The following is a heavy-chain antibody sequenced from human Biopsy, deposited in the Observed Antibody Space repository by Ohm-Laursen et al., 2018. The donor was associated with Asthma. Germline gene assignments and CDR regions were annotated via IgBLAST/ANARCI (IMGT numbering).Heavy chain of an antibody. CDR1: GFTSSSYA. CDR2: ISYDGSNK. Sequence: SLRLSCTASGFTSSSYAMHWVRQAPGKGLEWVAVISYDGSNKYYADPVKGRFTISRDNSKNTLYLQMNSLRAEDTAVYYCANTTPSIVVVARAGAFDIWGQGTMVTVSS. CDR3: ANTTPSIVVVARAGAFDI. J-gene: IGHJ3*02. D-gene: IGHD3-22*01. V-gene: IGHV3-30-3*01.